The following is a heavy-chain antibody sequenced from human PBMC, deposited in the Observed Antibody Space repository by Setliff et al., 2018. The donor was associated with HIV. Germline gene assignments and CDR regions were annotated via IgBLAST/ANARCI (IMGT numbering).Heavy chain of an antibody. CDR2: INVDSGNT. CDR1: GFTFTNYA. CDR3: ARERDSNGYQFDY. V-gene: IGHV1-3*03. D-gene: IGHD3-22*01. J-gene: IGHJ4*02. Sequence: GASVKVSCKASGFTFTNYAIHWVRQAPGQRLEWMGWINVDSGNTKYLQDLQGRVTITSDTSATTAYMEVSNLRSEDIAVYYCARERDSNGYQFDYWGQGTLVTVSS.